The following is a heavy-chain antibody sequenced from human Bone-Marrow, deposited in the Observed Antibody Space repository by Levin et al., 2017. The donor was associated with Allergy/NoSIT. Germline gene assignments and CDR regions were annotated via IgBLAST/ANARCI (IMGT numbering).Heavy chain of an antibody. CDR2: IYYSGST. CDR1: GGSISSYY. CDR3: ARTSSGWQNFDY. V-gene: IGHV4-59*01. J-gene: IGHJ4*02. Sequence: SETLSLTCTVSGGSISSYYWSWIRQPPGKGLEWIGYIYYSGSTNYNPSLKSRVTISVDTSKNQFSLKLSSVTAADTAVYYCARTSSGWQNFDYWGQGTLVTVSS. D-gene: IGHD6-19*01.